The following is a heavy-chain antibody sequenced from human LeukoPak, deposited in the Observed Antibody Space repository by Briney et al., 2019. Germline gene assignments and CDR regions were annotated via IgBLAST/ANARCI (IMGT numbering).Heavy chain of an antibody. CDR2: IKSKTSGGTT. Sequence: GGSLRLSCGVSGFTLSNAWMSWVRQAPGKGLEWVGRIKSKTSGGTTDYAAPVKGRFTISRDDSKNTLYLQMNSLRAEDTAVYYCARAKVVVPADREPYIHKNGGPDAFDIWGQGTMVTVSS. D-gene: IGHD2-2*01. CDR3: ARAKVVVPADREPYIHKNGGPDAFDI. J-gene: IGHJ3*02. CDR1: GFTLSNAW. V-gene: IGHV3-15*01.